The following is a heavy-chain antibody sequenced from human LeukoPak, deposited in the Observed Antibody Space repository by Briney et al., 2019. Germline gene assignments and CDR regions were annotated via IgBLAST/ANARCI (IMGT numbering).Heavy chain of an antibody. V-gene: IGHV3-23*01. CDR3: AKHLQTVTTYRRGFDY. Sequence: PGGSLRLSCAASGFIFSSYAMSWVRQAPGKGLEWVSAISGSDSSTYYADSVKGRLTISRDNSKNTLYLQINSLRAEDTAVYYCAKHLQTVTTYRRGFDYWGQGTLVTVSS. D-gene: IGHD4-17*01. J-gene: IGHJ4*02. CDR1: GFIFSSYA. CDR2: ISGSDSST.